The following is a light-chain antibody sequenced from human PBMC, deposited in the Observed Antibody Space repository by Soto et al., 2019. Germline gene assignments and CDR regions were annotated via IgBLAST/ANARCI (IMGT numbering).Light chain of an antibody. CDR3: QQYSSRST. CDR1: QSISNW. CDR2: DAS. Sequence: DIHMTQSPSTLPASFAYRFTMTYRASQSISNWLAWYQQKPGKAPNLLIYDASSLQSGVPSRFSGSGFGTEFTLTISSLQPGDFATYYCQQYSSRSTFGQGTKVDI. V-gene: IGKV1-5*01. J-gene: IGKJ1*01.